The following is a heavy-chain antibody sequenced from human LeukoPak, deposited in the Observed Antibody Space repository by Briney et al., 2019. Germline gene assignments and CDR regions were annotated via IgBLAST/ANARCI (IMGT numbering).Heavy chain of an antibody. D-gene: IGHD4-17*01. CDR1: GAALSSTNW. Sequence: PSETLSLTCAVSGAALSSTNWWNWVRQPPGKGLEWLGEIYHSGSTNYNPSLKSRVTMSVDKSKNQFSLKLSSVTAADTAVYFCARENTVTTPFEYWGQGILVTVSS. CDR2: IYHSGST. J-gene: IGHJ4*02. CDR3: ARENTVTTPFEY. V-gene: IGHV4-4*02.